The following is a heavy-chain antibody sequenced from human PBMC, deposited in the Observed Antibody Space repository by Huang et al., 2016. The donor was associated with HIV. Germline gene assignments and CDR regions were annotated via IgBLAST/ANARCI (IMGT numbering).Heavy chain of an antibody. CDR2: IIPIFGKP. D-gene: IGHD3-22*01. CDR1: GGTFTTNT. CDR3: AREYYYDNSGYYFDY. V-gene: IGHV1-69*13. J-gene: IGHJ4*02. Sequence: QVQLVQSGAEVKKPGSSVKVSCKASGGTFTTNTIPWVRQAPGQGLEWMGGIIPIFGKPNYAQKFQGRVTITADESTSTAYMELSSLRSEDTAVYYCAREYYYDNSGYYFDYWGQGTLVTVSS.